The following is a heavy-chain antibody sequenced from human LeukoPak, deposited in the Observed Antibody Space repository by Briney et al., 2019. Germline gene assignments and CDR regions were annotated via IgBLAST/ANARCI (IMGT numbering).Heavy chain of an antibody. CDR2: IGRIDTNT. D-gene: IGHD6-13*01. CDR1: GFTFSSYA. J-gene: IGHJ4*02. V-gene: IGHV3-23*01. Sequence: GGSLRLSCAASGFTFSSYAMSWVRQAPGKGLEWVSTIGRIDTNTYYADSVKGRFTISRANSKSTLYLQMNSLRAEDTAIYYCARDRAAADLDYWGQGTLVTVSS. CDR3: ARDRAAADLDY.